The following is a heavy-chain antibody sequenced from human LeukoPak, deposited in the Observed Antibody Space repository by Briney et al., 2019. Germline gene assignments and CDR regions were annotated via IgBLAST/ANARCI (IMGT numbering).Heavy chain of an antibody. J-gene: IGHJ6*03. V-gene: IGHV3-53*01. CDR1: GFTVSSNY. D-gene: IGHD6-13*01. CDR2: IYSGGST. Sequence: GGSLRLSCAASGFTVSSNYMSWVRQAPGKGLEWVSVIYSGGSTYYADSVTGRFTISRDNSKNTLYLQMNSLRAEDTAVYYCARVWYRDYYYYMDVWGKGTTVTVSS. CDR3: ARVWYRDYYYYMDV.